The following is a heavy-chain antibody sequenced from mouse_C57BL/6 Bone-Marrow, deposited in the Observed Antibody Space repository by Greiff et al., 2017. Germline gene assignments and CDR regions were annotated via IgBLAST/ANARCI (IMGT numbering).Heavy chain of an antibody. J-gene: IGHJ2*01. CDR1: GYSITSGYY. V-gene: IGHV3-6*01. CDR3: ARGLLSTTGGDLDY. Sequence: DVQLQESGPGLVKPSQSLSLTCSVTGYSITSGYYWNWIRQFPGNKLEWMGYLSYDGSNNYNPSLKNRISITRDTSQNQFFLKLNSVTTEDTATYYCARGLLSTTGGDLDYWGQGTTLTVSS. D-gene: IGHD1-1*01. CDR2: LSYDGSN.